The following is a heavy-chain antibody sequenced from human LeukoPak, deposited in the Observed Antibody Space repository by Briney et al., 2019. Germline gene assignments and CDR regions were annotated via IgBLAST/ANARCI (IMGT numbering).Heavy chain of an antibody. D-gene: IGHD3-3*01. CDR2: IIPIFGTA. J-gene: IGHJ5*02. Sequence: SVKVSCKASGGTFSSYAISWVRQAPGQGLGWMGGIIPIFGTANYAQKFQGRVTITADESTSTAYMELSSLRSEDTAVYYCAREYDFWSGYRFDPWGQGALVTVSS. V-gene: IGHV1-69*13. CDR3: AREYDFWSGYRFDP. CDR1: GGTFSSYA.